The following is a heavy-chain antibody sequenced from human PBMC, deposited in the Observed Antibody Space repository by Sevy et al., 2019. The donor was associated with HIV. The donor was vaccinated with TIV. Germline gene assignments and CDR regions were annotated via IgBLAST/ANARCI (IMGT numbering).Heavy chain of an antibody. CDR2: LKGKTDGGTT. CDR3: RYSYGPFDY. CDR1: GFTFSNAW. Sequence: GGSLRLSCAASGFTFSNAWMSWVRQAPGKRPEGVGRLKGKTDGGTTDYAEPVKGRFTISRDDSKNTLFLQMNSLKTEDTAVYYCRYSYGPFDYWGQGTLVTVSS. D-gene: IGHD5-18*01. V-gene: IGHV3-15*01. J-gene: IGHJ4*02.